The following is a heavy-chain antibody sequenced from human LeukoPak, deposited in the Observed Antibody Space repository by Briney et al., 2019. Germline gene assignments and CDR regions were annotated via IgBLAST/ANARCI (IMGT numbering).Heavy chain of an antibody. J-gene: IGHJ3*02. CDR2: MNPNSGNT. Sequence: ASVKVSCKASGYTFTSYDINWVRQATGQGLEWMGWMNPNSGNTGYAQKFQGRVTMTRNTSISKAYMELSSLRSEDTAVYYCARTYSSGWYGLRVTVKNAFDIWGQGTMVTVSS. CDR1: GYTFTSYD. CDR3: ARTYSSGWYGLRVTVKNAFDI. D-gene: IGHD6-19*01. V-gene: IGHV1-8*01.